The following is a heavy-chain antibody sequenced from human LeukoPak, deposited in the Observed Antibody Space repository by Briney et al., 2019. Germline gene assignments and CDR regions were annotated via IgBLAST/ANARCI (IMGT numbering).Heavy chain of an antibody. CDR1: GYTFTDYY. CDR3: ATEPQLELRLDY. Sequence: GASVKVSCKASGYTFTDYYMHWVQQAPGKGLEWMGRVDPEDGETIYAEKFQGRVTITADTSTDTAYMELSSLRSEDTAVYYCATEPQLELRLDYWGQGTLVTVSS. J-gene: IGHJ4*02. D-gene: IGHD1-1*01. CDR2: VDPEDGET. V-gene: IGHV1-69-2*01.